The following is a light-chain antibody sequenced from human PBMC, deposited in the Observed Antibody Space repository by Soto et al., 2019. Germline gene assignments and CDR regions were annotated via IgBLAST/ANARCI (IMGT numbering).Light chain of an antibody. V-gene: IGKV1-5*03. J-gene: IGKJ1*01. CDR3: QQYQTYSQ. CDR2: KAS. Sequence: DIQMTQSPSPLSSSVGDRVTITCRASQSINTWLAWYQLKPGRAPKLLIYKASTLESGVPSRFSGSGSGTEFTLTISSLQPDDFATYYCQQYQTYSQFGQGTKVEIK. CDR1: QSINTW.